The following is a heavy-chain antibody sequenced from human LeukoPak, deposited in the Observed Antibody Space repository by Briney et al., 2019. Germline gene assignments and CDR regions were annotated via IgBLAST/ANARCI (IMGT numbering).Heavy chain of an antibody. D-gene: IGHD3-9*01. CDR2: TYHSGST. CDR3: ARTYYDILTGYPGAFDI. V-gene: IGHV4-38-2*02. CDR1: GYSISSGYY. Sequence: SETLSLTCTVSGYSISSGYYWGWIRQPPGKGLEWIGSTYHSGSTYYNPSLKSRVTISVDTSKNQFSLKLSSVTAADTAVYYCARTYYDILTGYPGAFDIWGQGTMVTVSS. J-gene: IGHJ3*02.